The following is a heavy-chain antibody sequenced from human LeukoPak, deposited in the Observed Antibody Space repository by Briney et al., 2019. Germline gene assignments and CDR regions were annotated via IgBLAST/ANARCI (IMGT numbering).Heavy chain of an antibody. CDR2: ISGSGGNT. V-gene: IGHV3-23*01. J-gene: IGHJ6*02. CDR3: ARDLFSYAMNV. Sequence: GGSLRLSCAASGFIFSSYAMSWVRQAPGKGLEWVSGISGSGGNTYNADSVTGRFTISRDNSKNTLYLQMNSLRAEDTAIYFCARDLFSYAMNVWGRGTPVTVSS. CDR1: GFIFSSYA.